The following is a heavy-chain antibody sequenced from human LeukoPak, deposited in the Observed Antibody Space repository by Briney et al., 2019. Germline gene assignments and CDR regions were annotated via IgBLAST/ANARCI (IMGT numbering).Heavy chain of an antibody. CDR2: IKEDGSEK. D-gene: IGHD4-17*01. V-gene: IGHV3-7*05. CDR1: GFTFSSFR. CDR3: TTGGTVTFDY. J-gene: IGHJ4*02. Sequence: PGGSVTLSCAGSGFTFSSFRMGWVRQAPGKGVEWVANIKEDGSEKYYMDSVKDRFTISRDNTKNSLYLQMNSLKTEDTAVYYCTTGGTVTFDYWGQGTLVTVSS.